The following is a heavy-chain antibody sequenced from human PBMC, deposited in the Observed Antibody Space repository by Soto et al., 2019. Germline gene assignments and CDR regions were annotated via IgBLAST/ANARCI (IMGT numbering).Heavy chain of an antibody. Sequence: SVKVSCKASGGTFSSYAISWVRQAPGQGLEWMGGIIPILGTANYAQKFQGRVTITADESTSTAYMELSSLRSEDTAVYYCARDEDYDSAFEPWGQGTPVTVSS. J-gene: IGHJ5*02. CDR2: IIPILGTA. CDR1: GGTFSSYA. CDR3: ARDEDYDSAFEP. D-gene: IGHD3-22*01. V-gene: IGHV1-69*13.